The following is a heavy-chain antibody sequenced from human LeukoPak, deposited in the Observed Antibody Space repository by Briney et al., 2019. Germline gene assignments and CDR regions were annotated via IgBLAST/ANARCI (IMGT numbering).Heavy chain of an antibody. CDR2: IHPIGGST. D-gene: IGHD3-10*01. CDR3: ARCDFNSGSYYFDY. CDR1: GYIFTSHY. V-gene: IGHV1-46*01. J-gene: IGHJ4*02. Sequence: GASVTVSCKASGYIFTSHYIQWARQVPGQGLEWMGLIHPIGGSTTYAQRFQGRVTMTRDTATSTVYMELRSLRSEDTAIYYCARCDFNSGSYYFDYWGQGSMVTVSS.